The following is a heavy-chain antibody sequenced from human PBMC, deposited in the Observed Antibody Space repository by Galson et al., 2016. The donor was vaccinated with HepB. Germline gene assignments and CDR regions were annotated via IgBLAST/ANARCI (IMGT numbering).Heavy chain of an antibody. J-gene: IGHJ3*02. D-gene: IGHD3-9*01. CDR3: ARDSLVLRGFDI. CDR2: IFYSGIT. Sequence: TLSLTCTVSGGSISRGGYYWTWIRQHPGKGLEWIGYIFYSGITYYNPSLKSRVTISVDTSKNQFSLNLSSVTAADTAVYYCARDSLVLRGFDIWGQGTMVTVAS. V-gene: IGHV4-31*03. CDR1: GGSISRGGYY.